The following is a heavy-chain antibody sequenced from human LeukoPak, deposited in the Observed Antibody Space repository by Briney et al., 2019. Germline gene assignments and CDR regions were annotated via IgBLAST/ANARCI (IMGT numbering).Heavy chain of an antibody. J-gene: IGHJ3*02. CDR3: ASHTGYDILTGYPPGGAFDI. D-gene: IGHD3-9*01. V-gene: IGHV1-2*02. CDR1: GYTFTGYY. CDR2: INPNSGGT. Sequence: ASVKVSCKASGYTFTGYYMHWARQAPGQGLEWMGWINPNSGGTNYAQKFQGRVTMTRDTSISTAYMELSRLRSDDTAVYYRASHTGYDILTGYPPGGAFDIWGQGTMVTVSS.